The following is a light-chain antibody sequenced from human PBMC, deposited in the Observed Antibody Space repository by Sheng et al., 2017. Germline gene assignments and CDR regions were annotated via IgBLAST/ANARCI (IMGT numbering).Light chain of an antibody. CDR1: SSDVGGYIY. Sequence: QSALTQPASVSGSPGQSIAISCTGSSSDVGGYIYVSWYQQHPGKAPKLMIYDVSKRPSGVSSRFSGSKSGNTASLTISGLQADDEADYYCSSYSSSSLKVFGGGTKLTVL. J-gene: IGLJ3*02. CDR3: SSYSSSSLKV. CDR2: DVS. V-gene: IGLV2-14*03.